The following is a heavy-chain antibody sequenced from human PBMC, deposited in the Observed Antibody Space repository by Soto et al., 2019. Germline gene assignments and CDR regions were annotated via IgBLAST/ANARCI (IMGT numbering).Heavy chain of an antibody. Sequence: GSLSLSSAASGFTVNNHYMSSVRQAPGKGLECASVIYGGGSTYYADSVKGRFSISRDNSKYTLYLQVNSLPAGFTAGGYCARDCHTGYYLSYWGHGTLVTVSS. CDR2: IYGGGST. V-gene: IGHV3-53*01. D-gene: IGHD3-9*01. CDR3: ARDCHTGYYLSY. CDR1: GFTVNNHY. J-gene: IGHJ4*01.